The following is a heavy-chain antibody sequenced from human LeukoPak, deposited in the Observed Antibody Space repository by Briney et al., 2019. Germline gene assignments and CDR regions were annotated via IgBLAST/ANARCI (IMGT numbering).Heavy chain of an antibody. D-gene: IGHD2-2*01. CDR2: IIPIFGTA. Sequence: GASVKVSCKASGGTFSSYAISWVRQAPGQGLEWMGGIIPIFGTANYAQKFQGRVTITTDESTSTAYMELSSLRSEDTAVYYCARGRELGYCSSTSCPFDYWGQGTLVTVSS. CDR1: GGTFSSYA. CDR3: ARGRELGYCSSTSCPFDY. V-gene: IGHV1-69*05. J-gene: IGHJ4*02.